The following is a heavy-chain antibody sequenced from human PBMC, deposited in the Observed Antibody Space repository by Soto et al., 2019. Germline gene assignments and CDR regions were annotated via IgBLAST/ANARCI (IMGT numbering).Heavy chain of an antibody. V-gene: IGHV3-7*03. J-gene: IGHJ3*02. D-gene: IGHD7-27*01. Sequence: GGSLRLSCAASGFTFSSYWMSWVRQAPGKGLEWVANIKQDGSEKYYVDSVKGRFTISRDNAKNSLYLQMNSLRAEDTAVYCCARESGDHAFDIWGQGTMVTVSS. CDR2: IKQDGSEK. CDR3: ARESGDHAFDI. CDR1: GFTFSSYW.